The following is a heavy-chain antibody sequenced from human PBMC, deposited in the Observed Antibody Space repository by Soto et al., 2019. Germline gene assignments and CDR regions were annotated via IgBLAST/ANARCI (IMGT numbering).Heavy chain of an antibody. CDR1: GDSVSSDRYY. Sequence: SETLSLTCSVSGDSVSSDRYYWGWIRQPPGEGLEWIGNIHSSGSTYYNPSLKSRVTIYVDTSKNLFSLKLTSVTAADTAVYYCARAPVTLFGVVLGEQFDPWGQGMLVTVSS. CDR3: ARAPVTLFGVVLGEQFDP. V-gene: IGHV4-39*02. D-gene: IGHD3-3*01. J-gene: IGHJ5*02. CDR2: IHSSGST.